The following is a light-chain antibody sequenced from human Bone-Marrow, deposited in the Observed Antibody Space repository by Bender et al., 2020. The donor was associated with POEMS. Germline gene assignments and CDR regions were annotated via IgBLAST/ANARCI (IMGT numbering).Light chain of an antibody. CDR1: SSDVGGHDY. CDR2: DVI. V-gene: IGLV2-11*01. J-gene: IGLJ2*01. CDR3: CSYSSSRTSVV. Sequence: QSALTQPRSVSGSPGQSVTISCTGTSSDVGGHDYVSWYQHHPGKAPKLMIFDVIRRPSGVPDRFSGSKSGNTASLTISGLQAEDEADYSCCSYSSSRTSVVFGGGTKVTVL.